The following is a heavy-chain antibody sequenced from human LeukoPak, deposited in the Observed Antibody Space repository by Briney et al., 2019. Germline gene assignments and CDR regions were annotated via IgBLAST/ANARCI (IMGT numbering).Heavy chain of an antibody. J-gene: IGHJ4*02. CDR3: AKGPKKQMVGSRGYYFDF. CDR2: IRSTANGYAT. D-gene: IGHD6-13*01. V-gene: IGHV3-73*01. Sequence: GGSLRLSCAASGFTFSGSALHWVRQASGKGLEWVGRIRSTANGYATAYAASVKGRFTISRDDSKNTLYLQVNSLRAEDTAVYFCAKGPKKQMVGSRGYYFDFWGQGTLVTVSS. CDR1: GFTFSGSA.